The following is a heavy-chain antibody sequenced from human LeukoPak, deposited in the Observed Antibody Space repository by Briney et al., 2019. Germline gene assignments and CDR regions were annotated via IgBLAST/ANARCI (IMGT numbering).Heavy chain of an antibody. V-gene: IGHV4-61*08. CDR3: ARALRFLDPHHNWFDP. D-gene: IGHD3-3*01. J-gene: IGHJ5*02. CDR2: IYYSGST. Sequence: SETLSLTCAVSGGSISSGGYYWSWIRQPPGKGLEWIGYIYYSGSTNYNPSLKSRVTISVDTSKNQFSLKLSSVTAADTAVYYCARALRFLDPHHNWFDPWGQGTLVTVSS. CDR1: GGSISSGGYY.